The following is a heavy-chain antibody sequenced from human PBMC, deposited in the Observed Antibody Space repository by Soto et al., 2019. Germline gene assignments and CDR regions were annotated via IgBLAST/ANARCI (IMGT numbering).Heavy chain of an antibody. J-gene: IGHJ6*02. CDR3: ARENSSSSYYYYGMDV. D-gene: IGHD6-13*01. CDR1: GYTFTGYY. Sequence: ASVKVSCKASGYTFTGYYMHWVRQAPGQGLEWMGWINPNSGGTNYAQKFQGRVTMTRDTSISTAYMELSRLRSDDTAVYYCARENSSSSYYYYGMDVWGQGTRVTVSS. CDR2: INPNSGGT. V-gene: IGHV1-2*02.